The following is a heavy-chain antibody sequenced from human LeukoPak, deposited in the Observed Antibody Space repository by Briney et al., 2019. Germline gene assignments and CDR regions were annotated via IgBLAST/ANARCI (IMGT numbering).Heavy chain of an antibody. V-gene: IGHV3-21*04. CDR3: AKGLFSAYDKYLDS. D-gene: IGHD5-12*01. CDR2: ISDTGRDI. Sequence: GGSLRLSCAGSGFAFESFTMTWVRQAPGKGLEWVSLISDTGRDINYADSVRGRFTISRDDTKNSLFLQMDSLRVEDTAIYYCAKGLFSAYDKYLDSWGQGTLVTVSS. J-gene: IGHJ4*02. CDR1: GFAFESFT.